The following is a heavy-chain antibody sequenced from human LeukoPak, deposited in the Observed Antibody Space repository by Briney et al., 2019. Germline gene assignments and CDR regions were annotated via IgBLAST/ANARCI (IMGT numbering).Heavy chain of an antibody. CDR1: GGSISSYY. CDR2: INHSGST. V-gene: IGHV4-34*01. D-gene: IGHD6-19*01. CDR3: ARGYGSSGWYQDYFDY. J-gene: IGHJ4*02. Sequence: SETLSLTCTVSGGSISSYYWSWIRQPPGKGLEWIGEINHSGSTNYNPSLKSRVTISVDTSKNQFSLKLSSVTAADTAVYYCARGYGSSGWYQDYFDYWGQGTLVTVSS.